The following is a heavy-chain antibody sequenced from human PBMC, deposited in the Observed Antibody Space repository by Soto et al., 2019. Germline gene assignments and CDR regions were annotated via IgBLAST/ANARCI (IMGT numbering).Heavy chain of an antibody. D-gene: IGHD6-13*01. CDR3: ARDVPSAGIAAAGIRRGFDP. J-gene: IGHJ5*02. V-gene: IGHV1-18*01. CDR2: ISAYNGNT. CDR1: GYTFTSYG. Sequence: ASVKVSCKASGYTFTSYGISWVRQAPGQGLEWMGWISAYNGNTNYAQKLQGRVTMTTDTSTSTAYMELRSLRSDDTAVYYCARDVPSAGIAAAGIRRGFDPWGQGTLVTVSS.